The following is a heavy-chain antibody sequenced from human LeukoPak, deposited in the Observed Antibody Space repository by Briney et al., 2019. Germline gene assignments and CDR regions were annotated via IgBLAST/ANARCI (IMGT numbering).Heavy chain of an antibody. CDR2: INDDGSST. J-gene: IGHJ2*01. D-gene: IGHD6-13*01. V-gene: IGHV3-74*01. CDR3: ARGGSVAAADYWYFDL. CDR1: GFTFSSYS. Sequence: GGSLRLSCAASGFTFSSYSMNWVRQAPGKGLVWVSRINDDGSSTNYADSVKGRFTISRDNAKNTLFLQMNSLRAEDTAVYYCARGGSVAAADYWYFDLWGRGTLVTVSS.